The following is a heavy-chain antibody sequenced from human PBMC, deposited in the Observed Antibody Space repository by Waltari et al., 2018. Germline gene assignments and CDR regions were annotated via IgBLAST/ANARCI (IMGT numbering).Heavy chain of an antibody. J-gene: IGHJ4*02. D-gene: IGHD3-10*01. CDR2: IDNSGEDT. Sequence: VYLMESGGGLVQPGGSLRLSCVGSGFDYSSYAMSWVSQAPGKGLEWVSVIDNSGEDTYYADSVKGRFTISRDDSKKTLYLQMNSLRVEDTAIYYCAKDSGFSMIRGRENSWGQGTLVAVSS. CDR1: GFDYSSYA. V-gene: IGHV3-23*01. CDR3: AKDSGFSMIRGRENS.